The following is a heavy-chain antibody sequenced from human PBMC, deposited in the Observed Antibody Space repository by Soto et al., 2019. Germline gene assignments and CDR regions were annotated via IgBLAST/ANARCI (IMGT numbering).Heavy chain of an antibody. CDR1: GYTFTSYD. V-gene: IGHV1-8*01. CDR2: MSPKTGNT. CDR3: ARGPPDWGFDF. D-gene: IGHD7-27*01. Sequence: QVQLVQSGADVKKPGASVKVSCKASGYTFTSYDINWVRQATGQGLEWIGWMSPKTGNTGYAQNFQGRVTITRNPSISTAYMELSSLTSEDTAVYYCARGPPDWGFDFWGQGTLVPVSS. J-gene: IGHJ4*02.